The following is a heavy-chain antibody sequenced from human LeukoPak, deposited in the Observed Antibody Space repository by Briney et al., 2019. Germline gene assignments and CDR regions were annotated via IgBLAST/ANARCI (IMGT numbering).Heavy chain of an antibody. J-gene: IGHJ5*02. CDR2: INHSGST. V-gene: IGHV4-34*01. D-gene: IGHD6-13*01. CDR1: GGSFSGYY. CDR3: ARSISRQQLVRGWFDP. Sequence: SESLSLTCAVYGGSFSGYYWSWIRQPPGKGLEWIGEINHSGSTNYNPSLKSGVTISVDTSKNQFCLKLISVNAADTPVDDCARSISRQQLVRGWFDPWGQGTLVTVSS.